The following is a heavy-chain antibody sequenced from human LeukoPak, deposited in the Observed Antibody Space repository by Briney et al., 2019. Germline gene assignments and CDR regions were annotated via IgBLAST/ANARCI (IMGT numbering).Heavy chain of an antibody. CDR2: IKRTTDSGTT. J-gene: IGHJ4*02. V-gene: IGHV3-15*01. CDR3: TGNYKSATQPFDS. CDR1: GFTFSSSW. D-gene: IGHD1-7*01. Sequence: GGSLRLSCAASGFTFSSSWMSWVRQPPGKGLEWVGRIKRTTDSGTTDYADPLKGRFTISRDDSKNSLYLQMNSLTVEDTAVYYCTGNYKSATQPFDSWGQGPPVTAPS.